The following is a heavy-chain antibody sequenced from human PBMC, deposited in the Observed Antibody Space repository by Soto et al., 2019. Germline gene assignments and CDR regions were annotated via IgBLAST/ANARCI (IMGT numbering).Heavy chain of an antibody. J-gene: IGHJ5*02. CDR3: ASFYSSPLFDP. Sequence: SETLSLTCTVSGGSISSYYWSWIRQPPGKGLEWIGYIYYSGSTNYNPSLKSRVTISVDTSKNQFPLKLSSVTAADTAVYYCASFYSSPLFDPWGQRTLVTVSS. V-gene: IGHV4-59*01. CDR2: IYYSGST. D-gene: IGHD6-13*01. CDR1: GGSISSYY.